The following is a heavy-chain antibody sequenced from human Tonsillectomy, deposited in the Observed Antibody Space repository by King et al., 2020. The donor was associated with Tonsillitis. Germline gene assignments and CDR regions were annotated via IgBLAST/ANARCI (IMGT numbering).Heavy chain of an antibody. J-gene: IGHJ3*02. CDR2: IYYSGST. D-gene: IGHD4-17*01. Sequence: QLQESGPGLVKPSETLSLTCTVSGGSISSSSYYWGWIRQPPGKGLEWIGSIYYSGSTYYNPSLKSRVTISVDTSKNQFSLKLSSVTAADTAVYYCARRSGDYGYPGGFSSAFDIWGQGTMVTVSS. CDR1: GGSISSSSYY. CDR3: ARRSGDYGYPGGFSSAFDI. V-gene: IGHV4-39*07.